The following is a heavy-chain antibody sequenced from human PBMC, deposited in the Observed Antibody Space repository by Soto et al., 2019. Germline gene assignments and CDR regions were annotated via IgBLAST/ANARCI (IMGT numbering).Heavy chain of an antibody. Sequence: ASETLSLTCTVSGGSISSYYWSWIRQPPGKGLEWIGYIYYSGSTNYNPSLKSRVTISVDTSKNQFSLKLSSVTAADTAVYYCARDEYSYGFDYWGQGTLVTVSS. CDR3: ARDEYSYGFDY. D-gene: IGHD5-18*01. J-gene: IGHJ4*02. V-gene: IGHV4-59*01. CDR2: IYYSGST. CDR1: GGSISSYY.